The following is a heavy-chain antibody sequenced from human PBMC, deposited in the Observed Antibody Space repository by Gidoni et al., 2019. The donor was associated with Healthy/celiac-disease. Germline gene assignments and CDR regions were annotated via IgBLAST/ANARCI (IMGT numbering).Heavy chain of an antibody. CDR3: AKLKTYYDFWSGYYSDYYYYGMDV. D-gene: IGHD3-3*01. CDR1: GFTFSSYS. CDR2: ISSSSSTI. Sequence: EVQLVESGGGLVQPGGSLRLSCAASGFTFSSYSMNWVRQAPGKGLEWVSYISSSSSTIYYADSVKGRFTISRDNDKNSLYLQMNSLRDEDTAVYYCAKLKTYYDFWSGYYSDYYYYGMDVWGQGTTVTVSS. J-gene: IGHJ6*02. V-gene: IGHV3-48*02.